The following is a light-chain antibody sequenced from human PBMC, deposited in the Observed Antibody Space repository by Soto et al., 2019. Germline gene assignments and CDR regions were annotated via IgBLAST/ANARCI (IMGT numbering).Light chain of an antibody. J-gene: IGKJ5*01. CDR1: QSISIY. Sequence: ILMTQSPSSLSASVGDRATITFRSSQSISIYLDWYQQKPGQAPSLLMYGASYWTSGVPTRFSGSGSGTEFTLTISSLQPEDFAVYYCQQSYTSPEITFGQGTRLEIK. CDR3: QQSYTSPEIT. CDR2: GAS. V-gene: IGKV1-39*01.